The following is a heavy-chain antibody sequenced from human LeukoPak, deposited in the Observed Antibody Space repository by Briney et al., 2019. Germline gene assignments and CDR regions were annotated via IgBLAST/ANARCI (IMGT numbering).Heavy chain of an antibody. CDR1: GFTFDDYA. CDR2: ISDSGGGT. CDR3: ARDGEKSGYFDD. J-gene: IGHJ4*02. D-gene: IGHD2-15*01. Sequence: GGSLRLSCAASGFTFDDYAMHWVRQAPGKGLEWVAGISDSGGGTNYADSVKGRFTISRDSPRNTLYLQMNSLRAEDTAVYYCARDGEKSGYFDDWGQGTLVTVSS. V-gene: IGHV3-23*01.